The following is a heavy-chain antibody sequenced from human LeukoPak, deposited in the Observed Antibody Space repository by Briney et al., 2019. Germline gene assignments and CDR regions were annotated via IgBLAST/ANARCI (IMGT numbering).Heavy chain of an antibody. Sequence: PGGSLRLSCAASGFTFDDYAMHWVRQAPGKGLEWVSGISWNGATMDYADSVKGRFTTSRDNAKNSLFLQMNSLRAEDTALYYCAKGEHWNYLLENPTGGDGFDIWGQGTMVTVSS. V-gene: IGHV3-9*01. CDR3: AKGEHWNYLLENPTGGDGFDI. J-gene: IGHJ3*02. CDR2: ISWNGATM. CDR1: GFTFDDYA. D-gene: IGHD1-7*01.